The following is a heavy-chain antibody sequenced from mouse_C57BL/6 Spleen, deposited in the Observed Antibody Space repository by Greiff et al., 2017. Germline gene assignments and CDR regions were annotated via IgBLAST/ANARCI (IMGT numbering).Heavy chain of an antibody. D-gene: IGHD1-1*01. CDR2: INPGSGGT. Sequence: QVHVKQSGAELVRPGTSVKVSCKASGYAFTNYLIEWVKQRPGQGLEWIGVINPGSGGTNYNEKFKGKATLTADKSSSTAYMQLSSLTSEDSAVYFCARDHYYGSSYGYFDVWGTGTTVTVSS. V-gene: IGHV1-54*01. CDR3: ARDHYYGSSYGYFDV. CDR1: GYAFTNYL. J-gene: IGHJ1*03.